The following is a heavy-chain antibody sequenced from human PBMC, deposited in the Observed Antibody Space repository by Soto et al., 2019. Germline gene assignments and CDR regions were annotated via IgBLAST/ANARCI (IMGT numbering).Heavy chain of an antibody. J-gene: IGHJ6*02. CDR1: GCSISSGGYY. CDR3: ARDHSVAARPYYYYGMDV. CDR2: IYYSGST. Sequence: QVQLKESGPGLVKPSQTLSLTCTISGCSISSGGYYWSWIRQHPGKGMAWIGYIYYSGSTYYNPSLRSRVTISVDTSKNQFSLKLSSVTAADTAVYYCARDHSVAARPYYYYGMDVWGQGTTVTVSS. V-gene: IGHV4-31*03. D-gene: IGHD6-6*01.